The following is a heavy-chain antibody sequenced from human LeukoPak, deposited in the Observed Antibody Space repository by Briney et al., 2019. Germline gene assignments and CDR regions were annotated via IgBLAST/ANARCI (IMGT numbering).Heavy chain of an antibody. CDR1: GYSFTDYW. V-gene: IGHV5-51*01. D-gene: IGHD3-22*01. J-gene: IGHJ4*02. Sequence: LGESLKISCKGSGYSFTDYWIGWVRQMPGKGLEWMGIIYLGGSVTNYSPSFQGQVTISADKSINTAYLQWSSLKASDTAMYYCATTIYEYDNIGYYYWGQGTLVTVSS. CDR2: IYLGGSVT. CDR3: ATTIYEYDNIGYYY.